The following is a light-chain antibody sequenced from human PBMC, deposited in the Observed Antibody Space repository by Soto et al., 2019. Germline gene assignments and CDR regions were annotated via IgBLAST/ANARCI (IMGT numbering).Light chain of an antibody. CDR1: SSDVGGYNY. V-gene: IGLV2-8*01. Sequence: QSALTQPPSASGSPGQSVTISCSGTSSDVGGYNYVSWYQQHPGKAPKLMIYEVSKRPSGVPDRFSGSKSGNTASLTVSGLQAEDEADYYCSSYADSNNRVFGGGTKLT. CDR2: EVS. CDR3: SSYADSNNRV. J-gene: IGLJ2*01.